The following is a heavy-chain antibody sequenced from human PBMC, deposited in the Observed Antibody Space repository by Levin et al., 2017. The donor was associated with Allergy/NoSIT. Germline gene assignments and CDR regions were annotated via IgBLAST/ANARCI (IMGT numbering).Heavy chain of an antibody. Sequence: LRLSCAISGDTVSSNNAIWDWIRQSPSRGLEWLGRTYYRSKWNNEYAPFVKSRISINVDTSKNQFSLQLDSVTPEDTAIYYCAREMHGGEITGDWGQGTLVTVSS. CDR2: TYYRSKWNN. V-gene: IGHV6-1*01. J-gene: IGHJ1*01. CDR1: GDTVSSNNAI. D-gene: IGHD1-14*01. CDR3: AREMHGGEITGD.